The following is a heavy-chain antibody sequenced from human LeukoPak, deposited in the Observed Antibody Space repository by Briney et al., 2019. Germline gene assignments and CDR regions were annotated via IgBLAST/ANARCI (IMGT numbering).Heavy chain of an antibody. CDR2: INPNSGGT. D-gene: IGHD7-27*01. CDR1: GYTFTGYY. CDR3: ARGPHWDPHFDY. J-gene: IGHJ4*02. Sequence: ASVKVSCKASGYTFTGYYMHRVRQAPGQGLEWMGWINPNSGGTNYAQKFQGRVTMTRDTSISTAYMELSRLRSDDTAVYYCARGPHWDPHFDYWGQGTLVTVSS. V-gene: IGHV1-2*02.